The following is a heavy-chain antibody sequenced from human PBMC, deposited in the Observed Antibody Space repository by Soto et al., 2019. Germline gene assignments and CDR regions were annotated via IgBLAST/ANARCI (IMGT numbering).Heavy chain of an antibody. CDR1: GGSISSYY. D-gene: IGHD3-10*01. Sequence: PLETLSLTCTVSGGSISSYYWSWIRQPPGKGLEWIGYIYYSGSTNYNPSLKSRVTISVDTSKNQFSLKLSSVTAADTAVYYCARGRGSGSSVYYYGMDVWGQGTTVTVSS. CDR2: IYYSGST. CDR3: ARGRGSGSSVYYYGMDV. V-gene: IGHV4-59*01. J-gene: IGHJ6*02.